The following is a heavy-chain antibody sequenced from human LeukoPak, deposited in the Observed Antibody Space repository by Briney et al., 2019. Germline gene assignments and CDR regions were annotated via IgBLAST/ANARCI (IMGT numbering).Heavy chain of an antibody. Sequence: GGSLRLSCVASGFTFSNYEMHWVRQGTGKGLEWVSGIGTAGETYYPGSVKGRFTISRESATNSLYLQMNSLRAGDTAVYYCAGGKHMRRYCSGGSCYYFDYWGQGTLVTVSS. CDR1: GFTFSNYE. V-gene: IGHV3-13*04. J-gene: IGHJ4*02. CDR2: IGTAGET. D-gene: IGHD2-15*01. CDR3: AGGKHMRRYCSGGSCYYFDY.